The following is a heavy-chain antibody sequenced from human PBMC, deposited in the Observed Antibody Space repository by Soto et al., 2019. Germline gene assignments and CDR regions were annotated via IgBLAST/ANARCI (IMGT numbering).Heavy chain of an antibody. V-gene: IGHV4-31*03. CDR2: IYYSGST. CDR1: GGSISSGGYY. J-gene: IGHJ4*02. D-gene: IGHD2-2*03. Sequence: QVQLQESGPGLVKPSQTLSLTCTVSGGSISSGGYYWSWIRQHPGKGLEWIGYIYYSGSTYYNPPLNSRATISVDTSKNQFSLKLSSVTAADTAVYYCARTGERWILGYYFDFWGQGTLVTVSS. CDR3: ARTGERWILGYYFDF.